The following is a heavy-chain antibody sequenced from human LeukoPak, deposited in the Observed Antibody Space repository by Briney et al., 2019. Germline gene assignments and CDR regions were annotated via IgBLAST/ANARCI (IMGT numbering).Heavy chain of an antibody. V-gene: IGHV1-18*01. CDR2: IGAYNGNT. CDR1: GYTFTSYG. D-gene: IGHD3-22*01. J-gene: IGHJ5*02. Sequence: VASVKVSCKASGYTFTSYGISWVRQAPGQGLEWMGWIGAYNGNTNYAQKLQGRATMTTDTSTSTAYMELRSLRSDDTAVYYCARNYDSSGWDPQNWFDPWGQGTLVTVSS. CDR3: ARNYDSSGWDPQNWFDP.